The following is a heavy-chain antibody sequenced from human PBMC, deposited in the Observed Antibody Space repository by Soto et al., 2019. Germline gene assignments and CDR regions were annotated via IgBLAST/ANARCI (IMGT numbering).Heavy chain of an antibody. D-gene: IGHD3-9*01. V-gene: IGHV3-33*01. J-gene: IGHJ4*02. Sequence: QVQLVESGGSVVQPGRSLRLSCAVSGFTFSTYGMHWVRQAPGKGLEWVAVIWCDGRNKYHAESVKGRFTISRDNTNNILYLEMNTLRAEDTAVYYCVRVFDTSYFVSWGQGTLVTVSS. CDR3: VRVFDTSYFVS. CDR2: IWCDGRNK. CDR1: GFTFSTYG.